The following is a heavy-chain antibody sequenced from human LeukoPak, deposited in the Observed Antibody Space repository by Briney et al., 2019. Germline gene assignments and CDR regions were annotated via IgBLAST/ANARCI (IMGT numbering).Heavy chain of an antibody. CDR1: GFPFSSHV. CDR2: INHNGEAI. D-gene: IGHD3-9*01. V-gene: IGHV3-48*02. CDR3: ARDYDWAFDF. Sequence: PGGSLRLSCAASGFPFSSHVLSWVRQAPGKGLEWIAYINHNGEAIYYPDFVKGRFIISRDNAKNSLFLQMNDLRDEDTVVYYCARDYDWAFDFWGQGTRVTVSS. J-gene: IGHJ4*02.